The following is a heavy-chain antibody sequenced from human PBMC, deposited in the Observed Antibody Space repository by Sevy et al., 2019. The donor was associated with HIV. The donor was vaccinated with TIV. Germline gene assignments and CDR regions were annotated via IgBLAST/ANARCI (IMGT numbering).Heavy chain of an antibody. D-gene: IGHD3-16*02. CDR1: GFSFSSYT. Sequence: GGSLRLSCAAFGFSFSSYTMNWVRQAPGKGLEWVSSIGTAGDAYYAESVKGRFTISRDNSKNSQYLQMNNLRNRDTAVYYCAKLFRSGKAALYDAIDIWGRGTQVTVSS. CDR2: IGTAGDA. CDR3: AKLFRSGKAALYDAIDI. V-gene: IGHV3-21*01. J-gene: IGHJ3*02.